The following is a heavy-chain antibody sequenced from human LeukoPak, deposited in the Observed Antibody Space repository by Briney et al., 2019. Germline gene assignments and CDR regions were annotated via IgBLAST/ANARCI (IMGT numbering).Heavy chain of an antibody. CDR1: GFTFSSYG. D-gene: IGHD6-19*01. CDR2: IWYDGSNK. CDR3: ARDRQWLVYGMDV. Sequence: GGSLRLSCAASGFTFSSYGMHWVRQAPGKGLEWVAVIWYDGSNKYYADSVKGRFTVSRDNSKNTLYLQMNSLRAEDTAVYYCARDRQWLVYGMDVWGQGTTVTVSS. J-gene: IGHJ6*02. V-gene: IGHV3-33*01.